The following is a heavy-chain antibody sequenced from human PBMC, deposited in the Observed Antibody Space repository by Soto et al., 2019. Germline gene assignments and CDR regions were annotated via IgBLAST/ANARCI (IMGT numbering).Heavy chain of an antibody. J-gene: IGHJ4*02. V-gene: IGHV1-69*06. CDR2: IIPIFGTA. CDR1: GGTFSTYS. D-gene: IGHD1-26*01. CDR3: ASSSGNNYGVGTNYYFDY. Sequence: QVQLVQSGAEVKKPGSSVKVSCKTSGGTFSTYSIVWVRQAPGEGLEWMGGIIPIFGTANYAQKFQDRVNNTADKSTNTAFMELSSLKSEDTAMYYCASSSGNNYGVGTNYYFDYWGQGTLVTVSS.